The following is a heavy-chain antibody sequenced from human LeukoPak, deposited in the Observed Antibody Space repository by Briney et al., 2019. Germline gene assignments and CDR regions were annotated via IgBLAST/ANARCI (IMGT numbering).Heavy chain of an antibody. J-gene: IGHJ6*03. Sequence: GGSLRLSCAASGFTFRSYGMHWVRQAPGKGLEWVTFIRYDGSNKYYTDSVKGRFTISRDNSKNTLYLRMNSLKTEVTAVYYCSKDTYYCDLDLWGKGITVTVSS. CDR2: IRYDGSNK. CDR1: GFTFRSYG. CDR3: SKDTYYCDLDL. V-gene: IGHV3-30*02.